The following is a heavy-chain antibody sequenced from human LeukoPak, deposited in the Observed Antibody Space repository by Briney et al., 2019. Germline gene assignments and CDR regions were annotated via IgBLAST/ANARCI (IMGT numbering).Heavy chain of an antibody. J-gene: IGHJ4*02. V-gene: IGHV3-7*01. Sequence: GGSLRLSCAASGFTFSSYSMNWVRQAPGKGLEWVANIKQDGSEKYYVDSMKGRFTISRDNSKNTLNLQMNSLRAEDTAVYYCARDRYSSGWYGDFDCWGQGTLVTVSS. CDR3: ARDRYSSGWYGDFDC. CDR1: GFTFSSYS. D-gene: IGHD6-19*01. CDR2: IKQDGSEK.